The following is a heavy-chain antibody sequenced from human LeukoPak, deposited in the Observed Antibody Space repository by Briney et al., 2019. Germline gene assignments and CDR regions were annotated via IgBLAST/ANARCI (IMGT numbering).Heavy chain of an antibody. CDR1: GYTFTGYY. D-gene: IGHD3-22*01. V-gene: IGHV1-2*02. CDR3: ARDADSSGLNWFDP. CDR2: INPNSGGT. Sequence: ASVKVSCKASGYTFTGYYMHWVRQAPGQGLEWMGWINPNSGGTNYAQKFQDRVTMTRDTSISTAYMELSRLRSDDTAVYYCARDADSSGLNWFDPWGQGTLVTVSS. J-gene: IGHJ5*02.